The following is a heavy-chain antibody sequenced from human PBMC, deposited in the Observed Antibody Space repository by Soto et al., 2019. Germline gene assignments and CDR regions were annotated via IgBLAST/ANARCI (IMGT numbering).Heavy chain of an antibody. Sequence: QVQLVQSGAEVKKPGASVKVSCKASGYTFTSYDINWVRQATGQGLEWMGWMNPNSGNTGYAQKFQGRVTMTRNTSISTAYMELSSLRSEATAVYYCARPQYCSGGSCYGLYDYWGQGTLVTVSS. J-gene: IGHJ4*02. V-gene: IGHV1-8*01. CDR3: ARPQYCSGGSCYGLYDY. D-gene: IGHD2-15*01. CDR1: GYTFTSYD. CDR2: MNPNSGNT.